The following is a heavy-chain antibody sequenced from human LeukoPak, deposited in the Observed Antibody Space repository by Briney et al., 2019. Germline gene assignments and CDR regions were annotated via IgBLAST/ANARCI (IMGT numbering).Heavy chain of an antibody. Sequence: ASVKVSCKASGYTFTSYDINWVRQATGQGLEWMGWMNPNSGNTGYAQKFQGRVTMTRNTSISTAYMELSSLRSEDTAVYYCARGLHQQQLYYGMDVWGQGTTVTVSS. D-gene: IGHD6-13*01. J-gene: IGHJ6*02. V-gene: IGHV1-8*01. CDR1: GYTFTSYD. CDR2: MNPNSGNT. CDR3: ARGLHQQQLYYGMDV.